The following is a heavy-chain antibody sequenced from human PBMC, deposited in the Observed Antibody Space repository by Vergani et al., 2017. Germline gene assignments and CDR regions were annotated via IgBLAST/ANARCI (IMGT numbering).Heavy chain of an antibody. CDR1: GFTFSSYA. CDR2: ISGSGGST. J-gene: IGHJ6*02. D-gene: IGHD2-2*01. V-gene: IGHV3-23*01. Sequence: EVQLLESGGGLVQPGGSLRLSCAASGFTFSSYAMSWVRQAPGKGLEWVSTISGSGGSTDYAESVKGRFTISRDNSKNTLYLQMNSLRAENTAVYYCSKSIVLVPAVYSGMDVWGQGTTVTVSS. CDR3: SKSIVLVPAVYSGMDV.